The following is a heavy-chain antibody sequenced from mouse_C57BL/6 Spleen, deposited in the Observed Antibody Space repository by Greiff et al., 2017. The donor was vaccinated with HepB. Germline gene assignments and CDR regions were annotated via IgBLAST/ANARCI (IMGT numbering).Heavy chain of an antibody. D-gene: IGHD1-1*01. CDR1: GYTFTGYW. CDR2: ILPGSGST. CDR3: ARERVTKVVATYYAMDY. Sequence: VQLKQSGAELMKPGASVKLSCKATGYTFTGYWIEWVKQRPGHGLEWIGEILPGSGSTNYNEKFKGKATFTADKSSNTAYMQLSSLTSEDSANYYCARERVTKVVATYYAMDYWGQGTSVTVAS. J-gene: IGHJ4*01. V-gene: IGHV1-9*01.